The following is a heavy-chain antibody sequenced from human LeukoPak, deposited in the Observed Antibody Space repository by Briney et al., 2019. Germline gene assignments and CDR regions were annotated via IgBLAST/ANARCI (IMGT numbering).Heavy chain of an antibody. CDR2: ISVYNGNT. CDR3: ARDQYYYGSGSSGGMGMDV. V-gene: IGHV1-18*01. D-gene: IGHD3-10*01. J-gene: IGHJ6*03. CDR1: GYTFTSFG. Sequence: ASVKVSCKASGYTFTSFGISWVRQAPGQGLEWMGWISVYNGNTNYAQNLQGRVTMTTDTSTSTAYMELRSLRSDDTAVYYCARDQYYYGSGSSGGMGMDVWGKGTTVTVSS.